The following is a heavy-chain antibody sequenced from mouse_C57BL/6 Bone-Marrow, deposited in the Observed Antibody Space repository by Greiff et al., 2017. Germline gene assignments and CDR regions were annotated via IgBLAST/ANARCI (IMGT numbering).Heavy chain of an antibody. CDR3: ARIGYGSRAWFAY. D-gene: IGHD1-1*01. V-gene: IGHV1-7*01. CDR1: GYTFTSYW. Sequence: QVQLQQSVAELAKPGASVKLSCKASGYTFTSYWMHWVKQRPGQGLEWIGYINPSSGYTKYNQKFKDKATLTADKSSSTAYMQLSSLTYEDSAVYYGARIGYGSRAWFAYWGQGTLVTVSA. CDR2: INPSSGYT. J-gene: IGHJ3*01.